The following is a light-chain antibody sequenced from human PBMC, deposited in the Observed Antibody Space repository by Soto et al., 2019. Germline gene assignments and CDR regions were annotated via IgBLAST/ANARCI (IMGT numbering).Light chain of an antibody. CDR3: GTWDSSLSAFYV. Sequence: QSVLTQPPSVSAAPGQKVTISCSGSSSNIGNNYVSWYQQLPGTAPKLFIYDNNKRPSGILDRFSGSKSGTSATLGITGLQTGDEADYYCGTWDSSLSAFYVFGTGTKVTVL. CDR1: SSNIGNNY. CDR2: DNN. J-gene: IGLJ1*01. V-gene: IGLV1-51*01.